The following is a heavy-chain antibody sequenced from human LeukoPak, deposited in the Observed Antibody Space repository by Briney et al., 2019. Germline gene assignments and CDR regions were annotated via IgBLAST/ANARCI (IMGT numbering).Heavy chain of an antibody. D-gene: IGHD4-23*01. CDR2: FDPEDGET. Sequence: ASVKVSCKVSGYTLTELSTHWVRQAPGKGLEWMGGFDPEDGETIYAQKFQGRVTMTEDTSTDTAYMELSSLRSEDTAVYYCATADYGGNPGHFDYWGQGTLVTVSS. J-gene: IGHJ4*02. CDR3: ATADYGGNPGHFDY. V-gene: IGHV1-24*01. CDR1: GYTLTELS.